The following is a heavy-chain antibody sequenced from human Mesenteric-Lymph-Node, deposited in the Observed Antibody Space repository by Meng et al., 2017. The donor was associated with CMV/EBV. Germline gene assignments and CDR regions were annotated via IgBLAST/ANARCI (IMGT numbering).Heavy chain of an antibody. Sequence: SGASLSSGDYSWTCIRPPPGKGLEWIGYISHSGNTYYPPSLKSRVTISLDRSKNQFSLSLSTVTAADTAVYYCARGDLYDSAGYYFDIWGQGTLVTVSS. D-gene: IGHD3-22*01. J-gene: IGHJ4*02. CDR1: GASLSSGDYS. V-gene: IGHV4-30-2*01. CDR3: ARGDLYDSAGYYFDI. CDR2: ISHSGNT.